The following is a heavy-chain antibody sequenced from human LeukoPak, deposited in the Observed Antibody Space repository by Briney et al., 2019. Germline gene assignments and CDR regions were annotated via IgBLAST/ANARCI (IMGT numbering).Heavy chain of an antibody. CDR1: GYTFTGYF. CDR2: INPNNGDT. CDR3: ARDLFLAATEREGDDY. V-gene: IGHV1-2*02. Sequence: ASVKVSCKAAGYTFTGYFIHWVRQAPGQGLEWMGWINPNNGDTNYAQKFQGRVTLTRGTSISTAYMELSRLGSDDTAVYYCARDLFLAATEREGDDYWGQGTLVTVSS. D-gene: IGHD6-13*01. J-gene: IGHJ4*02.